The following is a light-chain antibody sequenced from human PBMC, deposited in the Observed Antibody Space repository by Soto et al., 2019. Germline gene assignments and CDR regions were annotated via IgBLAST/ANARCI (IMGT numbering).Light chain of an antibody. Sequence: EIVWTQSPGTLSFSRCERSTLSCRASDSVSSSYLAWYQQKPGQAPSLFIYDASNRATGIPARFSGSGSGTDFTLTISRLEPEDFAVXXXXXXXXXXXTXXXXTXXEIK. CDR1: DSVSSSY. CDR2: DAS. J-gene: IGKJ5*01. CDR3: XXXXXXXXT. V-gene: IGKV3-20*01.